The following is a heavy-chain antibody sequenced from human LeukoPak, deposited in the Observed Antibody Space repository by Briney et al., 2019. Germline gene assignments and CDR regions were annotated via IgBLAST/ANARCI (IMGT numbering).Heavy chain of an antibody. V-gene: IGHV4-39*01. CDR1: GGSISSNSYY. CDR2: IFYSGTT. D-gene: IGHD2-21*02. CDR3: ARQDCGGDCAWDY. J-gene: IGHJ4*02. Sequence: PSETLSLTCHVSGGSISSNSYYWGWIRQPPGKGLEWIGTIFYSGTTYYNPSFKSRLIMSVDTSKTQFSLKLGSVTAADTAVYYCARQDCGGDCAWDYWGQGTLVTVSS.